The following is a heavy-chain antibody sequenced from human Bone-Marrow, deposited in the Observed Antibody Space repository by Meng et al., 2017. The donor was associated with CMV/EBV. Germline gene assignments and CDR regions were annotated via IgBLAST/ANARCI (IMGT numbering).Heavy chain of an antibody. CDR2: ISYDGSNK. J-gene: IGHJ5*02. D-gene: IGHD3-22*01. V-gene: IGHV3-30*14. CDR1: GVTFSSYA. Sequence: QVQLVESGGGVVQPGRALILSCAASGVTFSSYAMHWVRQAPGKGLEWVAVISYDGSNKYYADSVKGRFTISRDNSKNTLYLQMNSLRAEDTAVYYCARDRTYYYDSSGYPGPFDPWGQGTLVTVSS. CDR3: ARDRTYYYDSSGYPGPFDP.